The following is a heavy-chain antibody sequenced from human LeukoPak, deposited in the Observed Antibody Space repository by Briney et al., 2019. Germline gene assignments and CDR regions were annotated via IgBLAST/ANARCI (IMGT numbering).Heavy chain of an antibody. J-gene: IGHJ5*02. CDR2: ISYDGSNK. Sequence: GGSLRLSCAASGFTFSSYGMHWVRQAPGKGLEWVAVISYDGSNKYYADSVKGRFTISRGNSKNTLYLQMNSLRAEDTAVYYCAKAEFDYSWGQGTLVTVSS. CDR3: AKAEFDYS. D-gene: IGHD3-9*01. CDR1: GFTFSSYG. V-gene: IGHV3-30*18.